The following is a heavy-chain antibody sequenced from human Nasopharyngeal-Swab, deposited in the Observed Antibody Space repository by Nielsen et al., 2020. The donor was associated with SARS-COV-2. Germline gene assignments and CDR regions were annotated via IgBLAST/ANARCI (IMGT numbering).Heavy chain of an antibody. J-gene: IGHJ6*03. V-gene: IGHV1-18*01. CDR1: SYTFTSYG. Sequence: ASVKVSCKASSYTFTSYGITWVRQAPGQGLEWLGWTSAYNGFTRYAQSFQGRVTLTTDTSTTTAYMELRSLMSDDTAVYYCARAHLGPSGTYYMDVWGEGTTVAVSS. CDR2: TSAYNGFT. D-gene: IGHD6-13*01. CDR3: ARAHLGPSGTYYMDV.